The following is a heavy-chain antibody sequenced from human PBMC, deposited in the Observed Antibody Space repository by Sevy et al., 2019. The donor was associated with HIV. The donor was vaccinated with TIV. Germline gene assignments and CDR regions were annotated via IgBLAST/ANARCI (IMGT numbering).Heavy chain of an antibody. V-gene: IGHV3-23*01. CDR2: ISGSGSFT. D-gene: IGHD3-22*01. CDR1: GFTFSSYA. J-gene: IGHJ4*02. Sequence: GGSLRLSCAASGFTFSSYAMSWVRQAPGKGLEWVSSISGSGSFTYYADSVKGHFTISRDNSKNTLHLQMTSLRAEDTAVYYCAKEGQGEYHDSSGSFDYWGQGTLVTVSS. CDR3: AKEGQGEYHDSSGSFDY.